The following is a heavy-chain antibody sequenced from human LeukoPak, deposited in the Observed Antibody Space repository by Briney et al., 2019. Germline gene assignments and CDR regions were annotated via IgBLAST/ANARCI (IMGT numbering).Heavy chain of an antibody. D-gene: IGHD3-10*01. V-gene: IGHV6-1*01. Sequence: TSQTLSLTRAISGDRDSSSNGAWNWIRQSPSRGLEWLGRTYYRSKWYNDYAASVKSRLTINADTSKNQFSLHLNSVTPEDTAVYYCSRGVRGSTGSFDLWRQGTLVTVSS. CDR3: SRGVRGSTGSFDL. CDR1: GDRDSSSNGA. CDR2: TYYRSKWYN. J-gene: IGHJ4*02.